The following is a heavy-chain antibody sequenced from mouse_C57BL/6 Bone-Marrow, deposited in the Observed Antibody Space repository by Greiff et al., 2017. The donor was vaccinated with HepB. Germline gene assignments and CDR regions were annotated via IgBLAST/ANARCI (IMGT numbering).Heavy chain of an antibody. CDR1: GYTFTSYW. J-gene: IGHJ2*01. CDR3: ARRDYGSSLDY. CDR2: IDPSDSYT. D-gene: IGHD1-1*01. V-gene: IGHV1-69*01. Sequence: VKLQQPGAELVMPGASVKLSCKASGYTFTSYWMHWVKQRPGQGLEWIGEIDPSDSYTNYNQKFKGKSTLTVDKSSSTAYMQLSSLTSEDSAVYYCARRDYGSSLDYWGQGTTLTVSS.